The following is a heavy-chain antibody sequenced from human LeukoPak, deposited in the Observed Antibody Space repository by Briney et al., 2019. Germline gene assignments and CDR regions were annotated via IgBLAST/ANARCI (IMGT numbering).Heavy chain of an antibody. CDR1: GFTFNSHH. J-gene: IGHJ4*02. V-gene: IGHV3-30*03. CDR2: APHDGTSP. Sequence: PGGPLRLSCAVSGFTFNSHHMHWVRQAPNKGLDWVAVAPHDGTSPSHAASVNGRFTISRDNSKDTVFLQMDSLRVDDTAIYYCARQSLGASGLDHWGQGVLVTVSS. D-gene: IGHD1-26*01. CDR3: ARQSLGASGLDH.